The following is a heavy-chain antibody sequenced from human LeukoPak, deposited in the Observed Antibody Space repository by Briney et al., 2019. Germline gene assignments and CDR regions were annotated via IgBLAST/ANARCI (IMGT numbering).Heavy chain of an antibody. J-gene: IGHJ6*02. V-gene: IGHV4-34*01. Sequence: SETLSLTCAVYGGSFSGYYWSWIRQPPGKGLEWIGEINHSGSTNYNPSLKSRVTISVDTSKNQFSLKLSSVTAADTAVYYCARGQVPGDNYYYYGMDVWGQGTTVTVSS. D-gene: IGHD5-24*01. CDR2: INHSGST. CDR1: GGSFSGYY. CDR3: ARGQVPGDNYYYYGMDV.